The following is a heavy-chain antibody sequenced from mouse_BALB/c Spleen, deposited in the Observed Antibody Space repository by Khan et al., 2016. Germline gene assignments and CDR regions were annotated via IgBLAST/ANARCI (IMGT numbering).Heavy chain of an antibody. CDR1: GFDFSRYW. D-gene: IGHD1-2*01. J-gene: IGHJ3*01. CDR3: ARLNYSGRFAY. CDR2: IKPDSSTI. Sequence: EVQLQESGGGLVQPGGSLQLSCAASGFDFSRYWMRWVRQAPGKGLEWIGEIKPDSSTINYKQYLKDKFIIPRDKAKNKLHLNMSKVRSEDTAHFYCARLNYSGRFAYWGQGTLVTVSA. V-gene: IGHV4-1*02.